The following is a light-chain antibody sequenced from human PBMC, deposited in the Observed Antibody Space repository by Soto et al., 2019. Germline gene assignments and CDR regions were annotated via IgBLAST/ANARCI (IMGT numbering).Light chain of an antibody. J-gene: IGKJ1*01. CDR3: QQSYTTPWT. CDR2: STS. V-gene: IGKV3-20*01. Sequence: EIVLTQSPGTLSLSPGERGTLSCRASQRFGSSNLAWYQQKPGQAPRLLIYSTSSRATGIPDRFSGSGSGTDFTLTISRLEPEDFATYYCQQSYTTPWTFGQGTKVEIK. CDR1: QRFGSSN.